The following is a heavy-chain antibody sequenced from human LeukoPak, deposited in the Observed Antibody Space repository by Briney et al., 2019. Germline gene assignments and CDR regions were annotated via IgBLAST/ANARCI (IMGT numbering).Heavy chain of an antibody. CDR3: AKDYCSSTTCYYNY. CDR2: ISYDGTKT. J-gene: IGHJ4*02. V-gene: IGHV3-30-3*01. CDR1: GFTFSNSA. D-gene: IGHD2-2*01. Sequence: GGSLRLSCTASGFTFSNSAMHWVRQAPGKGLEWVAIISYDGTKTFYADSVKGRFTISRDNAKNSLFLQMNSLRAEDTALYYCAKDYCSSTTCYYNYWGQGTLVTVSS.